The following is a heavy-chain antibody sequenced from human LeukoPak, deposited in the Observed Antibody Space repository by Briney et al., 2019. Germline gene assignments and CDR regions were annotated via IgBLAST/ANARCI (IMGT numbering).Heavy chain of an antibody. CDR2: INHSGST. Sequence: SETLSLTCAVYGGSFSDNYWSWIRQPPGKGLEWIGEINHSGSTNYNPSLKSRVTISIDASKFQFSLELSSVTAADTAVYYCAGNLKYYDYIWGTYRYTPDDWGQGTLVTVSS. V-gene: IGHV4-34*01. CDR3: AGNLKYYDYIWGTYRYTPDD. J-gene: IGHJ4*02. CDR1: GGSFSDNY. D-gene: IGHD3-16*02.